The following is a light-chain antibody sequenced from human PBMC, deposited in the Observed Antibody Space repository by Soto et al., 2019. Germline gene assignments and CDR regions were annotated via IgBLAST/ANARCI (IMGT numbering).Light chain of an antibody. CDR1: QNINSW. Sequence: DIQMTQSPSTLSASVGDRVTITCRASQNINSWLAWYQQKPGKAPRILIYKASSLESGVPSRFSGSGSGTEFTLTISSLQPDDFATYYCKPYDRVPDTFGQGTK. CDR2: KAS. CDR3: KPYDRVPDT. J-gene: IGKJ2*01. V-gene: IGKV1-5*03.